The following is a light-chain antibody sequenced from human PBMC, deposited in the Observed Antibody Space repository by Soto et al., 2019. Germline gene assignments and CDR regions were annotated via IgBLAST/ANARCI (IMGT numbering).Light chain of an antibody. CDR1: SSDFGIYDL. CDR3: SLYNTDSTYV. J-gene: IGLJ1*01. Sequence: QSALTQPASVSGSPGQSITISCTATSSDFGIYDLVSWYQQYPGKAPKVIIFEGSKRPSGVSDRFSGSTSGNTASLTISGLQDEEDAEYYCSLYNTDSTYVFGTGTKVTV. CDR2: EGS. V-gene: IGLV2-14*02.